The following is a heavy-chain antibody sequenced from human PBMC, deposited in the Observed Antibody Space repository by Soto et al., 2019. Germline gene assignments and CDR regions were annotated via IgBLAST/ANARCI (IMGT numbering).Heavy chain of an antibody. CDR1: GATVTSGDNC. Sequence: PSETLSLTCSVSGATVTSGDNCWSWVRQPPGKSKAWPGYIYDSGVTSYTPALKSRVTLSLDRPNNQVSLKLRSVTAADTAVYFCVRDLVDGYTGKVWGQGTLGTVSS. D-gene: IGHD5-18*01. V-gene: IGHV4-30-4*08. CDR2: IYDSGVT. CDR3: VRDLVDGYTGKV. J-gene: IGHJ3*01.